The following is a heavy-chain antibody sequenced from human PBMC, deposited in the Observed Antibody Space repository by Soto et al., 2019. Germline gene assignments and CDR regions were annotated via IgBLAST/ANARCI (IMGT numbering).Heavy chain of an antibody. V-gene: IGHV1-69*13. CDR1: GYTFTSYG. D-gene: IGHD1-26*01. Sequence: SVKVSCTASGYTFTSYGISWVRQAPGQGLEWMGGIIPIFGTANYAQKFQGRVTITADESTSTAYMELSSLRSEDTAVYYCARDRVGARQFDYWGQGTLVTVSS. J-gene: IGHJ4*02. CDR2: IIPIFGTA. CDR3: ARDRVGARQFDY.